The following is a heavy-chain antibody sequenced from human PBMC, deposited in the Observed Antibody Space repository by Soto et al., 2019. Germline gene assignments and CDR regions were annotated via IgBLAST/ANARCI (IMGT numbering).Heavy chain of an antibody. J-gene: IGHJ4*02. D-gene: IGHD6-13*01. Sequence: LRLSCAASGFTFSSYAMSWVRQAPGKGLEWVSAISGSGGSTYYADSVKGRFTISRDNSKNTLYLQMNSLRAEDTAVYYCAKDPLYSSSWYFDYWGQGTLVTVSS. CDR3: AKDPLYSSSWYFDY. CDR2: ISGSGGST. CDR1: GFTFSSYA. V-gene: IGHV3-23*01.